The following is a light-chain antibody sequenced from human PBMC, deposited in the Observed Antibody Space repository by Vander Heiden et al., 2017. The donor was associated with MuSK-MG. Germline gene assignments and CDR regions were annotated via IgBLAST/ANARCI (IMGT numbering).Light chain of an antibody. CDR2: DAS. CDR1: QAIGSF. CDR3: QQFNTYPFT. J-gene: IGKJ3*01. V-gene: IGKV1-13*02. Sequence: AIQLTQSPTSLSASVGDRVTITCRASQAIGSFIAWYQQKPGKPPKLLIYDASNLHSGVPSRLSGRGSGTDFTLTISSLQTEDFATYYCQQFNTYPFTFGPGTTVDIK.